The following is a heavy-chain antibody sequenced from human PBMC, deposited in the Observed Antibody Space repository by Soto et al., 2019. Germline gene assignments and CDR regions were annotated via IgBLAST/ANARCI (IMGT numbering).Heavy chain of an antibody. CDR2: TYYRSKWYN. J-gene: IGHJ5*01. Sequence: SQTLSLTCAISGDSVSSSSVTWNWIRQSPSRGLEWLGRTYYRSKWYNDYAESVKSRITINPDTSKNQFSLHLNSVTPENKAVYYCVRLIGNSWLDFWGQGTLATFS. V-gene: IGHV6-1*01. D-gene: IGHD5-12*01. CDR1: GDSVSSSSVT. CDR3: VRLIGNSWLDF.